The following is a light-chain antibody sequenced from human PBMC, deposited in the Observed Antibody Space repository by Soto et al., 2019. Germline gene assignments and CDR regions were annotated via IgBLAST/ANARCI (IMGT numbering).Light chain of an antibody. J-gene: IGKJ1*01. CDR1: QSVSSN. CDR3: QQYGSSGT. CDR2: GAS. V-gene: IGKV3-15*01. Sequence: EIVLTQSPATLSVSRGERATLSCRASQSVSSNLAWYQQKPGQAPRLLIYGASTRATGIPARFSGSGSGTEFTLTISSLQSEDFAVYYCQQYGSSGTFGQGTKVDIK.